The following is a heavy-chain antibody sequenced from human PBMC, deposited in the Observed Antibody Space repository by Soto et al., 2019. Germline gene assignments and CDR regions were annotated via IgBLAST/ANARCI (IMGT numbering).Heavy chain of an antibody. Sequence: GASVKVSCKASGYTFTGYYMHWVRQAAGQGLEWMGWMNPNNGNAGFAQKFRGRINMTRNTSISTAYLELSSLRSDDSAVYFCARRKERSGPYYLDLWGQGTQVTVSS. CDR2: MNPNNGNA. J-gene: IGHJ4*02. D-gene: IGHD6-25*01. CDR1: GYTFTGYY. V-gene: IGHV1-8*02. CDR3: ARRKERSGPYYLDL.